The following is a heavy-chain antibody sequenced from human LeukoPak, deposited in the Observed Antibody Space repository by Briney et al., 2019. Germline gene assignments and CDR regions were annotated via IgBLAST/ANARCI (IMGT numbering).Heavy chain of an antibody. V-gene: IGHV4-39*01. J-gene: IGHJ4*02. Sequence: SETLSLTCTVSGDSFSSVTDYWAWIRQPPGKGLEWIGSIYYSGSTYYNPSLKSRVTISVDTSKNRFSLKLSSVTAADTAVYYCASGLESSSWYDFDYWGQGTLVTVSS. CDR3: ASGLESSSWYDFDY. CDR1: GDSFSSVTDY. D-gene: IGHD6-13*01. CDR2: IYYSGST.